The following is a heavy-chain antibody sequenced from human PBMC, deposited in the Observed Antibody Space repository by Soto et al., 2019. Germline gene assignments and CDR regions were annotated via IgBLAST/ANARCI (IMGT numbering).Heavy chain of an antibody. D-gene: IGHD6-19*01. CDR3: ARESLGWPRRMGHFDY. J-gene: IGHJ4*02. V-gene: IGHV3-30-3*01. CDR2: ISYDGSNK. CDR1: GFTFSSYA. Sequence: AGGSLRLSCAASGFTFSSYAVHWVRQAPGKGLEWVAVISYDGSNKYYADSVEGRFTISRDNSKNTLYLQMNSLRAEDTAVYYCARESLGWPRRMGHFDYRGQGTLVTVSS.